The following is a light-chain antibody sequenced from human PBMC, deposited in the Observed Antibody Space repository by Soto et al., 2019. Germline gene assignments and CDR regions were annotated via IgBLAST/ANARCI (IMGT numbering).Light chain of an antibody. J-gene: IGLJ3*02. CDR3: TSYTSSSTWV. V-gene: IGLV2-14*01. CDR1: SSDVGAYNY. Sequence: ALTQPASVSGSPGQSITISCTGTSSDVGAYNYVSWYQQHPGKAPKLMIHDVSNRPSGVSNCFSGSKSGNTASLTISGLQAEDEADYYCTSYTSSSTWVFGGGTKVTVL. CDR2: DVS.